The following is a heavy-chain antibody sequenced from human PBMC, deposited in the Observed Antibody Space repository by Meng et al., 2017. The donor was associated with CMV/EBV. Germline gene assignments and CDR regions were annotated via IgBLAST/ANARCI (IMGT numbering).Heavy chain of an antibody. Sequence: YANSWVRQAPGQGLEWMGGIIPIFGTANYAQKFQGRVTITTDESTSTAYMELSSLRSEDTAVYYCARGGGKYYYDSSGYYNGGWFDPWGQGTLVTVSS. CDR2: IIPIFGTA. CDR3: ARGGGKYYYDSSGYYNGGWFDP. V-gene: IGHV1-69*05. J-gene: IGHJ5*02. CDR1: YA. D-gene: IGHD3-22*01.